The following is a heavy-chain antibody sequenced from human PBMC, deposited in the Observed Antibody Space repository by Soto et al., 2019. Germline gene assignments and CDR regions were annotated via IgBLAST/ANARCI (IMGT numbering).Heavy chain of an antibody. V-gene: IGHV3-23*01. CDR2: IRDHGT. CDR1: GFSFITYG. Sequence: EVQLLESGGGLVQPGGSLRLSCVASGFSFITYGMSWVRHTPGKGLECVSTIRDHGTSYTDSVRGRFTISRDNSKNTLYLQMNNLRAEDTAVYYCAKLSGVINRDFDYWGQGTLVAVSS. CDR3: AKLSGVINRDFDY. J-gene: IGHJ4*02. D-gene: IGHD7-27*01.